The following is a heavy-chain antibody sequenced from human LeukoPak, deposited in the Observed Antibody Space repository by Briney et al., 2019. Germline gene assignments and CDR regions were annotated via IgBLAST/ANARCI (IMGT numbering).Heavy chain of an antibody. V-gene: IGHV4-61*02. D-gene: IGHD3-3*01. Sequence: SQTLSLTCTVSGGSISSGSYYWSWIRQPAGKGLEWIGRIYTSGSTNYNPSLKSRVTISVDTSKNQFSLKLSSVTAADTAVYYCARLSLKVLEWSPTKGKETHYFDYWGQGTLVTVSS. J-gene: IGHJ4*02. CDR1: GGSISSGSYY. CDR2: IYTSGST. CDR3: ARLSLKVLEWSPTKGKETHYFDY.